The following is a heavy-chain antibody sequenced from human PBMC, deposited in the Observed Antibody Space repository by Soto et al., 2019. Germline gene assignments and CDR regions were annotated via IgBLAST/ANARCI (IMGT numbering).Heavy chain of an antibody. D-gene: IGHD6-19*01. CDR1: GGSIISSSYY. Sequence: PSETLSLTCTFSGGSIISSSYYWGWIRQPPGKGLEWIGSIYYSGSTYYNPSLKSRVTISVDTSKNQFSLKLSSVTAADTAVYYCARQSGWYRTYYYYGMDVWGQGTTVTVSS. CDR2: IYYSGST. V-gene: IGHV4-39*01. J-gene: IGHJ6*02. CDR3: ARQSGWYRTYYYYGMDV.